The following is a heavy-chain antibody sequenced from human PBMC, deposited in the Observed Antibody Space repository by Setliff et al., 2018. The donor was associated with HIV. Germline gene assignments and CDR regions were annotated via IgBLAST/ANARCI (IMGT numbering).Heavy chain of an antibody. Sequence: GASVKVSCKSSGYTFSSSHDLHWVRQVPGQGLEWMGWINLVTGKTVYLQKFQGRATIIRDTSASTASTAYMEMSSLSSEDTAVYYWANGGSGGQFDYWGQGTLVTVSS. J-gene: IGHJ4*02. D-gene: IGHD3-16*01. CDR3: ANGGSGGQFDY. CDR2: INLVTGKT. CDR1: GYTFSSSHD. V-gene: IGHV1-3*01.